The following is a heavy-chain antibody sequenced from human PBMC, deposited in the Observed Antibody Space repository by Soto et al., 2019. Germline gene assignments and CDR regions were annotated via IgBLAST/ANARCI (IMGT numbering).Heavy chain of an antibody. CDR3: ARDEGVASGN. CDR2: INTANDDT. Sequence: ASVKVSCKVSGYTSYTFTNYYINWVRQAPGQRPEWMGWINTANDDTKYSQKFQDRVTLTRDTSASTAYMEVSSLTPEDTAVYYCARDEGVASGNWGQGTLVTVSS. J-gene: IGHJ4*02. D-gene: IGHD5-12*01. V-gene: IGHV1-3*04. CDR1: GYTSYTFTNYY.